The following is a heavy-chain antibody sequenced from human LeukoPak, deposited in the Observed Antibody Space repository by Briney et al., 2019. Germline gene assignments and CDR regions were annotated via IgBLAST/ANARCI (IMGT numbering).Heavy chain of an antibody. J-gene: IGHJ6*02. D-gene: IGHD2-2*01. V-gene: IGHV3-21*01. CDR3: ARDCSSTSCYFGYGMDV. CDR1: GFTFSSYS. Sequence: PGGSLRLSCAASGFTFSSYSMNWVRQAPGKGLEWVSSISSSSSYIYYADSVKGRFTISRDNAKNSLYLQMNSLRAEDTAVYYCARDCSSTSCYFGYGMDVWGQGTTVTVSS. CDR2: ISSSSSYI.